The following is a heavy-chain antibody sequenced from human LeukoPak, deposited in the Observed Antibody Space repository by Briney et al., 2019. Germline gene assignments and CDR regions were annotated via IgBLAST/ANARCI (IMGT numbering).Heavy chain of an antibody. V-gene: IGHV4-61*02. CDR1: GASINIPGYY. D-gene: IGHD2-2*01. J-gene: IGHJ5*02. CDR3: VREDIVVEPASIGWFDP. CDR2: IIGTTGST. Sequence: PSETLSLTCTVSGASINIPGYYWTWIRQPAGKGLEWIGRIIGTTGSTNYNPSFRGRVTISEDTSRNQFSLNLRSVTAADTAVYFCVREDIVVEPASIGWFDPWGQGALVIVSS.